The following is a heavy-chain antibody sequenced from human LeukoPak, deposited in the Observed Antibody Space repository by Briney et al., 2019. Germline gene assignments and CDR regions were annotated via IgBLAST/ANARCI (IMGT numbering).Heavy chain of an antibody. CDR3: ARAMNHAFNI. J-gene: IGHJ3*02. CDR1: GLTFSTYW. V-gene: IGHV3-7*03. Sequence: GGSLRLSCTASGLTFSTYWMSWVRQAPGKGLEWVANMNEDGSKKYYVGTVRGRFTISRDNAKTSLYLQMSSLRAEDTAVYYCARAMNHAFNIWGQGAMVTVSS. CDR2: MNEDGSKK.